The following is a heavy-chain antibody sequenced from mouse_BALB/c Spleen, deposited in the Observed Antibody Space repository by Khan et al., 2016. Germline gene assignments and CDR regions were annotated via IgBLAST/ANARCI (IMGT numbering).Heavy chain of an antibody. V-gene: IGHV1-18*01. CDR2: INPNNGAT. J-gene: IGHJ2*01. Sequence: VQLKESDPDLVKPGASVKISCKASGYSFTAYYMYWVKQSHGQSLEWIGRINPNNGATTFNQKFKGKAILTVDKSSTTAYMELRSLASEDSAVYYCARDDDVNWGQGTTLTVSS. D-gene: IGHD2-3*01. CDR1: GYSFTAYY. CDR3: ARDDDVN.